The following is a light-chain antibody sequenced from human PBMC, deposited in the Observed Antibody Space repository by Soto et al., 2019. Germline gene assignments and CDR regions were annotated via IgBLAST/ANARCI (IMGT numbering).Light chain of an antibody. CDR1: QSVSSN. Sequence: EIVMTQSPATLSVSPGERATLSCRASQSVSSNLAWYQQKPGQAPRLLIYGASTRATGIPARFSGSGSGTEFTLTISSLQSEDVATYYCQKYNSALTWTFGQGTKVEIK. V-gene: IGKV3-15*01. CDR2: GAS. J-gene: IGKJ1*01. CDR3: QKYNSALTWT.